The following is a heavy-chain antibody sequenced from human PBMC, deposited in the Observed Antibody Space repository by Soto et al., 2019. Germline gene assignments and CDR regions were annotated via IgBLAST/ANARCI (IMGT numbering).Heavy chain of an antibody. CDR3: ARVEGMITIFGVVEWFDP. CDR1: GGSISSGGYY. V-gene: IGHV4-31*03. D-gene: IGHD3-3*01. J-gene: IGHJ5*02. Sequence: SETLSLTCTVSGGSISSGGYYWSWIRQHPGKGLEWIGYIYYSGSTYYNPSLKSRVTISVDTSKNQFSLKLSSVTAADTAVYYCARVEGMITIFGVVEWFDPWGQGTLVTVSS. CDR2: IYYSGST.